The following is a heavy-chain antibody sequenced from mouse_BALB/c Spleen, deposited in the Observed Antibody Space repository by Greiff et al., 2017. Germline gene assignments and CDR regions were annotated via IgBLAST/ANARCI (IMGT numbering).Heavy chain of an antibody. CDR1: GYSITSDYA. V-gene: IGHV3-2*02. D-gene: IGHD1-1*01. J-gene: IGHJ2*01. CDR2: ISYSGST. Sequence: VQLKESGPGLVKPSQSLSLTCTVTGYSITSDYAWNWIRQFPGNKLEWMGYISYSGSTSYNPSLKSRISITRDTSKNQFFLQLNSVTTEDTATYYCASNYYGFDYWGQGTTLTVSS. CDR3: ASNYYGFDY.